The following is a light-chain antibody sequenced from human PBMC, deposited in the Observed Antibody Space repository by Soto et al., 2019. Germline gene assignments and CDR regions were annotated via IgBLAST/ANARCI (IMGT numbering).Light chain of an antibody. CDR2: GAS. V-gene: IGKV3-15*01. CDR3: QQYNNWPT. J-gene: IGKJ1*01. Sequence: EIVMTQSPATLSVSLGEIATLSCRASQSVSSNLAWYQQKPGQAPRLLIYGASTRATGIPARFSGSGSGTEFTLTISRLQSEDFVVYYCQQYNNWPTFGQGTKVEIK. CDR1: QSVSSN.